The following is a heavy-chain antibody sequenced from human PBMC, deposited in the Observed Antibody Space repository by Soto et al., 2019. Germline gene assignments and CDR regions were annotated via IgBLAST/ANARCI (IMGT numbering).Heavy chain of an antibody. Sequence: SETLSLTCAVYVGSFSGYYWSWIRQPPGKGLEWIGEINHSGSTNYNPSLKSRVTISVDTSKNQFSLKLSSVTAADTAVYYCARISVVVVPAARAAFDIWGQGTMVTVSS. J-gene: IGHJ3*02. CDR3: ARISVVVVPAARAAFDI. D-gene: IGHD2-2*01. V-gene: IGHV4-34*01. CDR2: INHSGST. CDR1: VGSFSGYY.